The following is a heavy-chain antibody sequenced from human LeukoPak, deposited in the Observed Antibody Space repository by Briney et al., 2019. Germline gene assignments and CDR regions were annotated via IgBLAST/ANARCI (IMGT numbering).Heavy chain of an antibody. CDR3: ARGLGRITIFGVVIMGYYFDY. CDR2: IYYSGST. CDR1: GGSISSSSYY. V-gene: IGHV4-39*07. Sequence: SETLSLTCTVSGGSISSSSYYWGWIRQPPGKGLEWIGSIYYSGSTYYNPSLKSRVTISVDTSKNQFSLKLSSVTAADTAVYYCARGLGRITIFGVVIMGYYFDYWGQGTLVTVSS. J-gene: IGHJ4*02. D-gene: IGHD3-3*01.